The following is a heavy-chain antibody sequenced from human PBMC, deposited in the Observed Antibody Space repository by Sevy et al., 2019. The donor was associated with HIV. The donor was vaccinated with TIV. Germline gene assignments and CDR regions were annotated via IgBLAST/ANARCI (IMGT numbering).Heavy chain of an antibody. CDR3: ARTFRGIVVVAAAQHYYGMDV. J-gene: IGHJ6*02. CDR2: INTNTGNP. Sequence: ASVKVSCKASGYTFTSYGMNWVRQAPGQGLEWMGWINTNTGNPTYAQGFTGRFVFSLDTSVSTAYLQISSLKAEDTAIYYCARTFRGIVVVAAAQHYYGMDVWGQGTTVTVSS. D-gene: IGHD2-2*01. CDR1: GYTFTSYG. V-gene: IGHV7-4-1*02.